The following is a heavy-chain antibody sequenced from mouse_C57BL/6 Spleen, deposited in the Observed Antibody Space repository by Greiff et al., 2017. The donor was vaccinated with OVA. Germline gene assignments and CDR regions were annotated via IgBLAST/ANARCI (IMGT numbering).Heavy chain of an antibody. J-gene: IGHJ4*01. Sequence: VQLQQSGPGLVQPSQSLSITCTVSGFSLTSYGVHWVRQSPGKGLEWLGVLWSGGSTDYNAAFISRLSISKDNSKSQVFFKMNSLQADDTAIYYCARHIYDGYLYAMDYWGQGTSVTVSS. CDR2: LWSGGST. CDR1: GFSLTSYG. D-gene: IGHD2-3*01. V-gene: IGHV2-2*01. CDR3: ARHIYDGYLYAMDY.